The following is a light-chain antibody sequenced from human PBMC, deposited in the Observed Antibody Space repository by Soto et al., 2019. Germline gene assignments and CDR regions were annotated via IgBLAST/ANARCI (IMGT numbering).Light chain of an antibody. J-gene: IGLJ1*01. CDR2: EVS. V-gene: IGLV2-8*01. Sequence: QSALTQPPSASGSPGQSVTISCTGTSSDVGGYNYVSWYQHHPGKAPKLMTYEVSKRPSGVPDRFSGSKSGNTASLTVSGLQAEDEADYYCSSYAGSTNLYVFGTGTKVTVL. CDR1: SSDVGGYNY. CDR3: SSYAGSTNLYV.